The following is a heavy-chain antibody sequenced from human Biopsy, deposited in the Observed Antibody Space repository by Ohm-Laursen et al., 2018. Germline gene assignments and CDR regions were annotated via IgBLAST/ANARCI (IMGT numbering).Heavy chain of an antibody. J-gene: IGHJ6*02. CDR1: GFTFSNYA. CDR3: AKINPSSIYYYYGMVV. V-gene: IGHV3-23*01. Sequence: SLRLSCTASGFTFSNYAMSWVRQAPGKGLEWVSAISGSAGSTNYADSVKGRFTISRDNSKNTLYLQLNSLRAEDTALYYCAKINPSSIYYYYGMVVWGQGTTVTVSS. CDR2: ISGSAGST.